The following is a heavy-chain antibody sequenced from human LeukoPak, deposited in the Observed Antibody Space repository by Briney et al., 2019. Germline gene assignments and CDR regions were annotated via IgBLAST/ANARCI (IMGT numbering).Heavy chain of an antibody. D-gene: IGHD3-22*01. J-gene: IGHJ3*02. V-gene: IGHV1-2*02. CDR1: GYTFTGYY. CDR3: ARDVYDSSGYIDAFDI. Sequence: ASVKISCKASGYTFTGYYMHWVRQAAGQGLEWMGWINPNSGGTNYAQKFQGRVTMTRDTSISTAYMELSRLRSDDTAVYYCARDVYDSSGYIDAFDISGQGTMVTVSS. CDR2: INPNSGGT.